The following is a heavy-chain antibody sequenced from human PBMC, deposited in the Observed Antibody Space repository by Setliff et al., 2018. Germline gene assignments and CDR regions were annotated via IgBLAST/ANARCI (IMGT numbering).Heavy chain of an antibody. CDR2: IRYDGSNK. D-gene: IGHD4-17*01. Sequence: GGSLRLSCAASGFTFSSYGMHWVRQAPGKGLEWVAFIRYDGSNKYYADSVKGRFTISRDNSKNTLYLQMNSRRAEDTAVYYCAKMFYGDYYFDYWGQGTLVTVSS. CDR3: AKMFYGDYYFDY. V-gene: IGHV3-30*02. J-gene: IGHJ4*02. CDR1: GFTFSSYG.